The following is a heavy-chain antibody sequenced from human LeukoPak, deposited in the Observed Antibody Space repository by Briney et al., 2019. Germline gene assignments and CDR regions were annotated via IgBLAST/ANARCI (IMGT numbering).Heavy chain of an antibody. V-gene: IGHV3-30*18. J-gene: IGHJ4*02. D-gene: IGHD2-15*01. CDR3: AKSNGYCSGGNCYSNY. CDR1: GFTFSDYG. CDR2: ISYDGKNQ. Sequence: GGSLRLSCAASGFTFSDYGMHWVRQAPGKGLEWVAVISYDGKNQYYADSVKGRFTISRDSSKNTLYLQMNSLRVEDTAVYYCAKSNGYCSGGNCYSNYWGQGTLVTASS.